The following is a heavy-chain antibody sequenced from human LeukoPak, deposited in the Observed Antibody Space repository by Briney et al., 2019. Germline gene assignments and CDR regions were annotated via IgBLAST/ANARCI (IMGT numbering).Heavy chain of an antibody. J-gene: IGHJ4*02. D-gene: IGHD3-22*01. Sequence: SETLSLTCTVSGGSISSGGYYWSWIRQPPGKGLEWIGYIYHSGSTYYNPSLKSRVTISVDRSKNQFSLKLSSATAADTAVYYCARLGLEGDSSGYSYYFDYWGQGTLVTVSS. CDR1: GGSISSGGYY. V-gene: IGHV4-30-2*01. CDR3: ARLGLEGDSSGYSYYFDY. CDR2: IYHSGST.